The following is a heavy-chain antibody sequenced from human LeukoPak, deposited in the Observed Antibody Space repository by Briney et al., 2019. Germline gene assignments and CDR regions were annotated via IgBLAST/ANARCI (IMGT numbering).Heavy chain of an antibody. J-gene: IGHJ5*02. V-gene: IGHV1-2*02. CDR2: INPNSGGT. CDR1: GYTFTGYY. CDR3: ARGRAGTTSWFDP. D-gene: IGHD6-19*01. Sequence: ASVKVSCKASGYTFTGYYIHWVRQAPGQGLEWMGWINPNSGGTNYAQKFQGRVTVTRDTSINTAYMELSRLRSDGTAVYYCARGRAGTTSWFDPWGQGTLVTVSS.